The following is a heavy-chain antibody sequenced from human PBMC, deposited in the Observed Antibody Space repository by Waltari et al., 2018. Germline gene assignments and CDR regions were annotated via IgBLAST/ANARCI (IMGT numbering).Heavy chain of an antibody. V-gene: IGHV3-21*01. CDR3: ARGGSYSIDY. CDR1: GCTFSSYS. Sequence: EVQLVESGGGLVKPGGSLRLSCAASGCTFSSYSMHWVRQAPGKGLEWVSSISSSSSYIYYADSVKGRFTISRDNAKNSLYLQMNSLRAEDTAVYYCARGGSYSIDYWGQGTLVTVSS. D-gene: IGHD1-26*01. J-gene: IGHJ4*02. CDR2: ISSSSSYI.